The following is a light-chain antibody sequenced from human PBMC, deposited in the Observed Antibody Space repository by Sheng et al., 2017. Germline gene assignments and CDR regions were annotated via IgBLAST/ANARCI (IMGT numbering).Light chain of an antibody. CDR2: DVS. CDR3: SSYTTTSTLL. CDR1: SSDVGGSKY. Sequence: QSALTQPASVSGSPGQSITISCTGTSSDVGGSKYVTWYQHHPGKAPKVMIYDVSNRPPGVSNRFSGSKSGITASLTISGLQAEDGADYYCSSYTTTSTLLFGGGTKLTVL. V-gene: IGLV2-14*03. J-gene: IGLJ2*01.